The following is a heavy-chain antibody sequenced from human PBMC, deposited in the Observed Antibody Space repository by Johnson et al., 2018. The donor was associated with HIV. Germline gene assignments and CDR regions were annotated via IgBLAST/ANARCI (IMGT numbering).Heavy chain of an antibody. CDR2: ISYDGSNK. V-gene: IGHV3-30*18. CDR1: GFTFSSYG. J-gene: IGHJ2*01. Sequence: VQLVESGGGVVQPGRSLRLSCAASGFTFSSYGMHWVRQAPGKGLEWLAVISYDGSNKYYADSVKGRFTISRANSKNTLYLQINSLRAEDTAVYYCAKDGGARGSSWY. CDR3: AKDGGARGSSWY. D-gene: IGHD6-13*01.